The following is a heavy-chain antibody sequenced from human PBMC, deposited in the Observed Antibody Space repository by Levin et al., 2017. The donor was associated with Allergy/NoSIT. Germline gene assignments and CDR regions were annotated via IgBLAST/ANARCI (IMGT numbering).Heavy chain of an antibody. CDR2: IYFNGNT. D-gene: IGHD1-14*01. Sequence: SETLSLTCTVAGGSVNTFYWSWVRQSPGKGLEWLAHIYFNGNTNYNPSLRSRVTISLGTSVNQVSLTLTSVTTADTAVYYCARHNKNPYFYGMDVWGQGTAVSVSS. CDR1: GGSVNTFY. V-gene: IGHV4-59*02. J-gene: IGHJ6*02. CDR3: ARHNKNPYFYGMDV.